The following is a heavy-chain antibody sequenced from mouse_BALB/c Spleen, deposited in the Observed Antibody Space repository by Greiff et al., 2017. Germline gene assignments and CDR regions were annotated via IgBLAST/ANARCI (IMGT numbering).Heavy chain of an antibody. V-gene: IGHV1S29*02. CDR3: ARSGTTASATAWFAY. J-gene: IGHJ3*01. CDR1: GYTFTDYN. CDR2: IYPYNGGT. Sequence: VQLKESGPELVKPGASVKISCKASGYTFTDYNMHWVKQSHGKSLEWIGYIYPYNGGTGYNQKFKSKATLTVDNSSSTAYMELRSLTSEDSAVYYCARSGTTASATAWFAYWGQGTLVTVSA. D-gene: IGHD1-1*01.